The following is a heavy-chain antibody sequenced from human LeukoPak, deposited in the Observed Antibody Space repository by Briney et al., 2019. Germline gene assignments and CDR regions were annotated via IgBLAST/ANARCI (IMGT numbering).Heavy chain of an antibody. Sequence: SETQSLTCTVSGYSISSGYYWGWIRQPPGQGLEWIGYIYHSGSTYYNPSLKSRVTISVDRSKNQFSLKLSSVTAADTAVYYCAGFSSSWYDYWGQGTLVTVSS. D-gene: IGHD6-13*01. J-gene: IGHJ4*02. V-gene: IGHV4-38-2*02. CDR1: GYSISSGYY. CDR2: IYHSGST. CDR3: AGFSSSWYDY.